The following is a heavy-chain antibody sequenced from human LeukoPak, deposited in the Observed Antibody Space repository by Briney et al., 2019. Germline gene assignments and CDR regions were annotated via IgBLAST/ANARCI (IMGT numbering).Heavy chain of an antibody. V-gene: IGHV3-30-3*01. J-gene: IGHJ4*02. CDR3: ARGVGGLGTRFFDY. D-gene: IGHD3-22*01. Sequence: QPGSSLRLSCATSGFSFSSHSMHWVRQAPGKGLEWLAVISFDGSIKYYTDSVKGRFTISRDNSRNTLDLQMNSLRAEDTAVYYCARGVGGLGTRFFDYWGQGTLLTVSS. CDR2: ISFDGSIK. CDR1: GFSFSSHS.